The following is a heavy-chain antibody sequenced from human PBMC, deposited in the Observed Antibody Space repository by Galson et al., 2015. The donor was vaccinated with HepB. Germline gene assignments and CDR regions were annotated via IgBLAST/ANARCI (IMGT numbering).Heavy chain of an antibody. CDR3: AKDESRVVPNYYFDY. V-gene: IGHV3-43*01. Sequence: SLRLSCAASGFTFDDYTMHWVRQAPGKGLEWVSLISWDGGSTYYADSVKGRFTISRDNSKNSLYLQMNSLRTEDTALYYCAKDESRVVPNYYFDYWGQGTLVTVSS. D-gene: IGHD2-15*01. CDR1: GFTFDDYT. J-gene: IGHJ4*02. CDR2: ISWDGGST.